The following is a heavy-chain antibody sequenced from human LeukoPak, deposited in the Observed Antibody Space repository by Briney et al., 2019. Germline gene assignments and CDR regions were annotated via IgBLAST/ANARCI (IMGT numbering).Heavy chain of an antibody. CDR2: IYYSGST. CDR3: ARVMARGVIDY. V-gene: IGHV4-59*01. J-gene: IGHJ4*02. Sequence: PSETLSLTCTVSGGSISTYYWSWIRQPPGKGLEWIGYIYYSGSTNYNPSLKSRVTISVDTSKNQFSLKLSSVTAADTAVYYCARVMARGVIDYWGQGTLVTVSS. D-gene: IGHD3-10*01. CDR1: GGSISTYY.